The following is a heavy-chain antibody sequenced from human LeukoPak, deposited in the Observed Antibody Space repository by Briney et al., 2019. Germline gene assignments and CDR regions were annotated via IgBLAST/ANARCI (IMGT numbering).Heavy chain of an antibody. D-gene: IGHD6-13*01. CDR3: AKDPVAAAGTGKINWFDP. V-gene: IGHV3-23*01. J-gene: IGHJ5*02. Sequence: GGSLRLSCAASGFTFSSYAMSWVRQAPEKGLEWVSTISGSGGGTYYADSVEGRLSISRDNSKNTLYLQMNSLRAEDTAVYYCAKDPVAAAGTGKINWFDPWGQGTLVTVSS. CDR2: ISGSGGGT. CDR1: GFTFSSYA.